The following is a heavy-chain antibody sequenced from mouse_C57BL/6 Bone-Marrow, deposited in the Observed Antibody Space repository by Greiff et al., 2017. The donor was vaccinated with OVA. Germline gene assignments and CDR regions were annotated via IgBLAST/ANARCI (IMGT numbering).Heavy chain of an antibody. J-gene: IGHJ1*03. V-gene: IGHV1-55*01. Sequence: VQLQQPGAELVKPGASVKMSCKASGYTFTSYWITWVKQRPGQGLEWIGDIYPGSGSTNYTEKFKSKATLTVDTSSSTDYMQLSSLTSEDSAVYYCARSYGSSYDWYFEVWGTGTTVTVSA. CDR1: GYTFTSYW. D-gene: IGHD1-1*01. CDR2: IYPGSGST. CDR3: ARSYGSSYDWYFEV.